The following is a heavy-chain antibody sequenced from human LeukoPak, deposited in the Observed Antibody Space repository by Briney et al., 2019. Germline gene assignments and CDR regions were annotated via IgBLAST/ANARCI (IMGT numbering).Heavy chain of an antibody. J-gene: IGHJ6*02. Sequence: ASVKVSCKASGNTFPSYDINWVRQATGQGLEWMGWMNPNSGNTGYAPKLQGRVTMTRNTSISTAYMELSSLRAEDTAVYYCARGLVDYYYGLDVWGQGTTVTVSS. V-gene: IGHV1-8*01. CDR3: ARGLVDYYYGLDV. CDR2: MNPNSGNT. CDR1: GNTFPSYD.